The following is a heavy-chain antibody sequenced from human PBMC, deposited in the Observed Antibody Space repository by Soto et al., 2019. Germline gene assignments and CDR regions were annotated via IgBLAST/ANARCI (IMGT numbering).Heavy chain of an antibody. CDR2: IYYSGST. CDR1: GGSISSYY. CDR3: ARLDYYDSTGTTDY. D-gene: IGHD3-22*01. J-gene: IGHJ4*02. V-gene: IGHV4-59*01. Sequence: SETLSLTCTVSGGSISSYYWSWIRQPPGKGLEWIGYIYYSGSTNYNPSLKSRVTISVDTSKNQFSLKLSSVTAADTAVYYCARLDYYDSTGTTDYWGQGTLVTVSS.